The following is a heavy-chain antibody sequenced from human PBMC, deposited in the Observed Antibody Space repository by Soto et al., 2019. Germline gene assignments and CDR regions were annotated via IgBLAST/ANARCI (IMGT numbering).Heavy chain of an antibody. Sequence: SETLSLTCTVSGGSISSGGYYWSWIRQHPGKGLEWIGYIYYSGSTYYNPSLQSRVSISVDTSKNQFSLKLSSVTAADTAVYYCARGFTYVYYFDYWGQGTLVTVSS. V-gene: IGHV4-31*03. CDR3: ARGFTYVYYFDY. D-gene: IGHD5-18*01. CDR2: IYYSGST. CDR1: GGSISSGGYY. J-gene: IGHJ4*02.